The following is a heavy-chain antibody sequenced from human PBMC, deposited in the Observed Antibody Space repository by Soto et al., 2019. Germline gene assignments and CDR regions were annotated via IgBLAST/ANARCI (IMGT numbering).Heavy chain of an antibody. CDR2: IYWDDDK. J-gene: IGHJ4*02. Sequence: QITLKESGPTLVKPTQTLTLTCTFSGFSLSTSGVGVGWIRQPPGKALEWLALIYWDDDKRYSPSLKSRLTITKDPSKNQVVLTMTNMDPVDTATYYCAHVYGGYDNFDYWGQGTRVTVSS. D-gene: IGHD5-12*01. CDR3: AHVYGGYDNFDY. V-gene: IGHV2-5*02. CDR1: GFSLSTSGVG.